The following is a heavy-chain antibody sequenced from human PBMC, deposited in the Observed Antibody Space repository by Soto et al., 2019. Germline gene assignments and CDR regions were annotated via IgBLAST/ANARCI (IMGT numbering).Heavy chain of an antibody. CDR3: ARVGGGLASLGYYGMDV. Sequence: GASVKVSCKASGYTFIGYYIHWVRQAPGQGLEWMGWINPNSGGTNYAQRFQGWVTMTRDRSISTAYMELSRLKSDDTAVYYCARVGGGLASLGYYGMDVWGQWTTVTVSS. V-gene: IGHV1-2*04. D-gene: IGHD3-10*01. CDR2: INPNSGGT. J-gene: IGHJ6*02. CDR1: GYTFIGYY.